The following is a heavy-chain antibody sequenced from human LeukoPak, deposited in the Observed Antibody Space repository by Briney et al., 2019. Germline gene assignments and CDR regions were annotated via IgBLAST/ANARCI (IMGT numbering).Heavy chain of an antibody. CDR2: ISYDGSNK. CDR3: ARDFNGGSYDILTGYFDY. V-gene: IGHV3-30*04. J-gene: IGHJ4*02. Sequence: GGSLRLSCAASGFTFSSYAMHWVRQAPGKGLEWVAVISYDGSNKYYADSVKGRFTISRDNSKNTLYLQMNSLRAEDTAVYYCARDFNGGSYDILTGYFDYWGQGTLVTVSS. D-gene: IGHD3-9*01. CDR1: GFTFSSYA.